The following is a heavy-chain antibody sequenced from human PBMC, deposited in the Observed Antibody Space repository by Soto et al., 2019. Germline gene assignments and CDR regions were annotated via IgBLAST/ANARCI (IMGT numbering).Heavy chain of an antibody. V-gene: IGHV3-23*01. Sequence: GGSLRLSCAASGFSFSTYSVAWVRQAPGKGLEWVSSISASGTTTVYADSVKGRFTTSRDNSNNILYLQMNNLRPDDTAKYYCAKDVESGNPMIYFYYGLDVWGQGTTVTVSS. CDR2: ISASGTTT. CDR1: GFSFSTYS. D-gene: IGHD3-22*01. J-gene: IGHJ6*02. CDR3: AKDVESGNPMIYFYYGLDV.